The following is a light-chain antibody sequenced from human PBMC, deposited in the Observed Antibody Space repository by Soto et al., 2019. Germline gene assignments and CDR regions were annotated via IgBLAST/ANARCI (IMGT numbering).Light chain of an antibody. CDR1: QSVSSSY. Sequence: EIVLTQSPGTLSLSPGERATLSCRASQSVSSSYLAWYQPKPGQAPRLLLYGASSRATGIPDRFSGSGSGSDFTLTISRLEPEDFAVYYCQQYGSSPRTFGQGTKVEIK. CDR3: QQYGSSPRT. V-gene: IGKV3-20*01. CDR2: GAS. J-gene: IGKJ1*01.